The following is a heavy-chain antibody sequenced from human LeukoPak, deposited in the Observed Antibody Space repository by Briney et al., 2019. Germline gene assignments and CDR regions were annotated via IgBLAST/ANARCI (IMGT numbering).Heavy chain of an antibody. Sequence: GASVKVSCKASGGTFSSYAISWVRQAPGQGLEWMGGIIPIFGTANYAQRFQGRVTMTRDMSTSTVYMELSSLRSEDTAVYYCARDDYDYVWGSYQAFDYWGQGTLVTVSS. CDR3: ARDDYDYVWGSYQAFDY. CDR2: IIPIFGTA. V-gene: IGHV1-69*05. D-gene: IGHD3-16*02. J-gene: IGHJ4*02. CDR1: GGTFSSYA.